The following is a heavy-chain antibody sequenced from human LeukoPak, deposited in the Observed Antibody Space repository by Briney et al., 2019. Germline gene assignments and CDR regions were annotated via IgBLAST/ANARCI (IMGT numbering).Heavy chain of an antibody. J-gene: IGHJ5*02. V-gene: IGHV3-15*01. Sequence: GGSLRLSCATSGFTFSNAWMSWVRQAPGKGLEWVGRIKSKTDGGTTDYAAPVKGRFTISRDDSKNTLYLQMNSLKTEDTAVYYCTTGVLGLKQLVRPWGQGALVTVSS. CDR3: TTGVLGLKQLVRP. CDR1: GFTFSNAW. D-gene: IGHD6-6*01. CDR2: IKSKTDGGTT.